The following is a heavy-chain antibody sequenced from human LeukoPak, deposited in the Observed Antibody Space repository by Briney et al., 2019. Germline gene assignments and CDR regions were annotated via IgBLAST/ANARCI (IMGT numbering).Heavy chain of an antibody. J-gene: IGHJ4*02. CDR2: FLYSGTT. D-gene: IGHD1-26*01. CDR3: ATLVYSGSRYHFDT. V-gene: IGHV4-59*02. CDR1: NSSVKNYY. Sequence: SETLSLTCSVSNSSVKNYYWTWIRQPPGQGLGWIGNFLYSGTTNYRASLDSRLIISVDNSKNTVSLRLFSVTAADTAVYYCATLVYSGSRYHFDTWGQGTLVTVSS.